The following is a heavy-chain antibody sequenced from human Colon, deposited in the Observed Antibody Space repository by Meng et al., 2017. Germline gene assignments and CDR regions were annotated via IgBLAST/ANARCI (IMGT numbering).Heavy chain of an antibody. Sequence: EVQLVEAGGCLVQHGGSLRLSCAASGFTLSDYYMDWVRQAPGKGLEWVGRTRDKANSYSTDYAASVNGRFTISRDDSQNSLFLQMNSLKTEDTAVYYCARVNRGSSSWGYWGQGTLVTVSS. CDR2: TRDKANSYST. V-gene: IGHV3-72*01. CDR1: GFTLSDYY. D-gene: IGHD6-13*01. CDR3: ARVNRGSSSWGY. J-gene: IGHJ4*02.